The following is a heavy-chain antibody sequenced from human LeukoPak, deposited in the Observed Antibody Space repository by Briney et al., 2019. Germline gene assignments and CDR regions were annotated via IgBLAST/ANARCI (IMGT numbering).Heavy chain of an antibody. J-gene: IGHJ4*02. V-gene: IGHV3-20*04. CDR2: INWNGGST. Sequence: GGSLRLSCAASGFTFDDYGMSWVRQAPGKGLEWVSGINWNGGSTGYADSVKGRFTISRDNAKNSLYLQMNSLGAEDTALYYCARAAYYYDSSGYYFDYWGQGTLVTVSS. D-gene: IGHD3-22*01. CDR3: ARAAYYYDSSGYYFDY. CDR1: GFTFDDYG.